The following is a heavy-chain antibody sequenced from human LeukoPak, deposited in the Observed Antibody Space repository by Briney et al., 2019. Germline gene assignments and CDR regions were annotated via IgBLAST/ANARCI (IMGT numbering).Heavy chain of an antibody. CDR1: GYTFTSYA. CDR2: ISAYNGNT. Sequence: ASVKVSCKASGYTFTSYAIHWVRQAPGQRLEWMGWISAYNGNTNYAQKLQGRVTMTTDTSTSTAYMELRSLRSDDTAVYYCARRVRYCSSTSCYFRYYYYGMDVWGQGTTVTVSS. V-gene: IGHV1-18*01. CDR3: ARRVRYCSSTSCYFRYYYYGMDV. D-gene: IGHD2-2*01. J-gene: IGHJ6*02.